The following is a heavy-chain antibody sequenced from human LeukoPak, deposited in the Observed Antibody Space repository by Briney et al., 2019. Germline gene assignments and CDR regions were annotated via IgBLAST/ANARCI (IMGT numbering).Heavy chain of an antibody. Sequence: GGSLRLSCAASGFTFSMYSMSWVRQAPGKGLEWVAFIKKDASEIDYVDSVKGRFTISRDNAKTSLYLQMNSLRAEDTAVYYCARDLSGVTGYTYGRGIDYWGQGTLVTVSS. J-gene: IGHJ4*02. D-gene: IGHD5-18*01. CDR2: IKKDASEI. V-gene: IGHV3-7*01. CDR1: GFTFSMYS. CDR3: ARDLSGVTGYTYGRGIDY.